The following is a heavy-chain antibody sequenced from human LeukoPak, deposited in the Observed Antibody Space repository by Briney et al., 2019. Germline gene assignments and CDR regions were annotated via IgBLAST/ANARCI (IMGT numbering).Heavy chain of an antibody. CDR2: IYSGGST. V-gene: IGHV3-66*04. CDR1: GFTVSSNY. Sequence: GGSLRLSCAASGFTVSSNYMSWVRQAPGKGLEWVSVIYSGGSTYYADSVKGRFTISRDNSKNTLYLQMNSLRAEDTAVYYCARQNAHDCGGDCYPNYYFDYWGQGTLVTVSS. J-gene: IGHJ4*02. CDR3: ARQNAHDCGGDCYPNYYFDY. D-gene: IGHD2-21*02.